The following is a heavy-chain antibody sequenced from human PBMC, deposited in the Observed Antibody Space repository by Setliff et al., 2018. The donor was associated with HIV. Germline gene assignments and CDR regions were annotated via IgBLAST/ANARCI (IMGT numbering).Heavy chain of an antibody. CDR2: IDPNSGYT. V-gene: IGHV1-3*01. D-gene: IGHD3-10*01. CDR3: ARGALLAVFDFDH. CDR1: EYTFATYA. Sequence: ASVKVSCKASEYTFATYAIHWVRQAPGQGLQWMGWIDPNSGYTEYSEEYQGRLTFTRDTSASTAYMDLSSLRSDDTAVYFCARGALLAVFDFDHWGHGTLVTVSS. J-gene: IGHJ4*01.